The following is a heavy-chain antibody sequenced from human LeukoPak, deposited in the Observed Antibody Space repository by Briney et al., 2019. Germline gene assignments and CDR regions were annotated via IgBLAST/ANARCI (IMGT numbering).Heavy chain of an antibody. Sequence: AGGSLRLSCAASGFTFSSYEMNWVRQAPGKGLEWVSYISSSGSTIYYADSVKGRFTISRDNAKNSLYLQMNSLRAEDTAVYYCASSNGYSSGWYLPITDYWGQGTLVTVSS. CDR1: GFTFSSYE. CDR3: ASSNGYSSGWYLPITDY. J-gene: IGHJ4*02. D-gene: IGHD6-19*01. CDR2: ISSSGSTI. V-gene: IGHV3-48*03.